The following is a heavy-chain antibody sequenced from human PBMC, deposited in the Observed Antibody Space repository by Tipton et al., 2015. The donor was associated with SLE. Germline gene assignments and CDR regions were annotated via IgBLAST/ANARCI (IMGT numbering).Heavy chain of an antibody. J-gene: IGHJ4*02. CDR2: IDNSGGT. D-gene: IGHD2-15*01. CDR3: ARDVVVGSFTYSIDF. Sequence: TLSLTCTVSGDSIDNDGHCWTWIRQHPEKGLEWIGNIDNSGGTSYNPSLKSRIFISMDTSQKQFSLYLNSVTAADTAVYYCARDVVVGSFTYSIDFWGQGTQVTVSS. CDR1: GDSIDNDGHC. V-gene: IGHV4-31*03.